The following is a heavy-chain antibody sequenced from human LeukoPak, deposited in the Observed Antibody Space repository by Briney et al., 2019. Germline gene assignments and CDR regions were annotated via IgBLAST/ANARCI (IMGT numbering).Heavy chain of an antibody. Sequence: ASVKVSCTASGYTFTNYYMHWVRQAPGQGLEWMGWISAYSGGTNYAQKFQGWVTMTRDTSISTAYMELSRLRSDDTAVYYCARGMSPTGDAFDIWGQGTMVTVSS. D-gene: IGHD1-14*01. V-gene: IGHV1-2*04. J-gene: IGHJ3*02. CDR2: ISAYSGGT. CDR3: ARGMSPTGDAFDI. CDR1: GYTFTNYY.